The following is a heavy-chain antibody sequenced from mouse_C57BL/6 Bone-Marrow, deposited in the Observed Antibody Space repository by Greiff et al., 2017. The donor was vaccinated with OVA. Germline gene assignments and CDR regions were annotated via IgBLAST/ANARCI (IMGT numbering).Heavy chain of an antibody. CDR2: ISDGGSYT. CDR3: ARDTVSDY. Sequence: EVKLMESGGGLVKPGGSLKLSCAASGFTFSSYAISWVRQTPEKRLEWVATISDGGSYTYYPDNVKGRFTISRDNAKNNLYLQMSHLKSEDTAMYYCARDTVSDYWGQGTTLTVSS. D-gene: IGHD2-12*01. V-gene: IGHV5-4*01. CDR1: GFTFSSYA. J-gene: IGHJ2*01.